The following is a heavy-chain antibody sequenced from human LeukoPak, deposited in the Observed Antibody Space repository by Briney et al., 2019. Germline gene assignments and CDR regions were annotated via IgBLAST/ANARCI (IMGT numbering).Heavy chain of an antibody. CDR3: AKDLDYYDSSGYPTPNWFDP. Sequence: GGSLRLSCAASGFTFSSYAMSWVRQAPGKGLECVSALSVSGGSTYYADSVKGRFTISRDNSKNTLYLQMNSLRAEDTAVYYCAKDLDYYDSSGYPTPNWFDPWGQGTLVAVSS. CDR1: GFTFSSYA. CDR2: LSVSGGST. J-gene: IGHJ5*02. V-gene: IGHV3-23*01. D-gene: IGHD3-22*01.